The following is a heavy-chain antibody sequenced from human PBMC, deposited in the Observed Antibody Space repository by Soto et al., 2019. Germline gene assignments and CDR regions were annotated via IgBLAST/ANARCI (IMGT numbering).Heavy chain of an antibody. Sequence: PGRSLRLSSAASGFTFYDYAMHWVRQAPGKGLEWVSLISWDGSRSYYADSVKGRFIISRDNNKESLSLLITSLGTEDSGLYYCAKDVCSVATTACYTRLDSWGQGTQLTVSS. V-gene: IGHV3-43D*04. D-gene: IGHD1-26*01. CDR2: ISWDGSRS. J-gene: IGHJ4*02. CDR3: AKDVCSVATTACYTRLDS. CDR1: GFTFYDYA.